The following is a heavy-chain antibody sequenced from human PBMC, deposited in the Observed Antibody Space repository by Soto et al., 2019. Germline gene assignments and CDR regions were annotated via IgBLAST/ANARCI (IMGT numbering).Heavy chain of an antibody. V-gene: IGHV3-64*01. Sequence: EVQLVESGGGLVQPGGSLRLSCAASGFTFSSYAMHWVRQAPGKGLEYVSAISSNGGSTYYANSVKGRFTISRDNSKNSVKLQIGSMRAEDMAVYYCARGIAGSVYGMDVWHKGTTVTVSS. CDR3: ARGIAGSVYGMDV. J-gene: IGHJ6*04. CDR1: GFTFSSYA. CDR2: ISSNGGST. D-gene: IGHD2-15*01.